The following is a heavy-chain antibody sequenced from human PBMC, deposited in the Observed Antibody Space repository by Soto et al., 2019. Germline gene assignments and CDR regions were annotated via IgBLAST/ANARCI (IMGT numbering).Heavy chain of an antibody. Sequence: SLSLACPVSGASISSGGYSGSWIRQPPGKGLEWIGYIYHSGSTYYNPSLKSRVTISVDRSKNQFSLKLSSVTAADTDVYYCARENVAAAANWFDPWGQGTLVTVYS. J-gene: IGHJ5*02. V-gene: IGHV4-30-2*01. CDR3: ARENVAAAANWFDP. CDR1: GASISSGGYS. CDR2: IYHSGST. D-gene: IGHD6-13*01.